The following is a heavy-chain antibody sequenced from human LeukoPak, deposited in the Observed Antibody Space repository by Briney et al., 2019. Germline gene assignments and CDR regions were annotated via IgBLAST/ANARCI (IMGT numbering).Heavy chain of an antibody. CDR3: ARGAPGGMDV. D-gene: IGHD3-10*01. V-gene: IGHV3-48*01. J-gene: IGHJ6*02. CDR1: GFSFSSYS. CDR2: ISGSSDII. Sequence: GGSLRLSCADSGFSFSSYSMNWVRQAPGKGLEWISYISGSSDIIYYGDSVKGRFTISRDNAKNSLYLQMNSLRVEDTAIFYCARGAPGGMDVWGQGTTVIVSS.